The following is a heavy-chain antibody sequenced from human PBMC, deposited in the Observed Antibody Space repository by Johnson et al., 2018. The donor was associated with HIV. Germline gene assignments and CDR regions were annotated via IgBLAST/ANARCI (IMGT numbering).Heavy chain of an antibody. V-gene: IGHV3-30*04. CDR2: ISYDGSNK. D-gene: IGHD4-11*01. J-gene: IGHJ3*02. CDR1: GFTFSSYA. CDR3: ARVPFPRPTSPNYINDAFDI. Sequence: VLLVESGGGVVQPGRSLRLSCAASGFTFSSYAMHWVRQAPGKGLEWVAVISYDGSNKYYADSVKGRFTISRDNSKNTLYLQMNSLTTEDTAMYYCARVPFPRPTSPNYINDAFDIWGQGTMVTVSS.